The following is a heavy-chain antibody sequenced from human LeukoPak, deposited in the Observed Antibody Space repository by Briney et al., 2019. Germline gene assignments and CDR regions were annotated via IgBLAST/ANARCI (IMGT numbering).Heavy chain of an antibody. J-gene: IGHJ4*02. Sequence: SETLSLTCTVSGGSISSSSYYWGWIRQPPGKGLEWIGSIYYSGSTYYNPSLKSRVTISVDTSKNQFSLKLSSVTAADTAVYHCARSTSPHPIVVVPAAIFGFDYWGQGTLVTVSS. D-gene: IGHD2-2*02. CDR3: ARSTSPHPIVVVPAAIFGFDY. CDR2: IYYSGST. V-gene: IGHV4-39*01. CDR1: GGSISSSSYY.